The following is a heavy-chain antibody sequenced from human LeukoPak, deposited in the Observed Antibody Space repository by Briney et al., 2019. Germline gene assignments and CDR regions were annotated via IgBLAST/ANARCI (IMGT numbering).Heavy chain of an antibody. D-gene: IGHD3-10*02. Sequence: GASVKVSCKASGYTFTGYYMHWVRQAPGQGLEWMGWINPNSGGTNYAQKFQGRVTMTRDTSISTAYMELSRLRSDDTAVYYYARVGPSRFGELWPYYFDYWGQGTLVTVSS. CDR2: INPNSGGT. J-gene: IGHJ4*02. CDR3: ARVGPSRFGELWPYYFDY. V-gene: IGHV1-2*02. CDR1: GYTFTGYY.